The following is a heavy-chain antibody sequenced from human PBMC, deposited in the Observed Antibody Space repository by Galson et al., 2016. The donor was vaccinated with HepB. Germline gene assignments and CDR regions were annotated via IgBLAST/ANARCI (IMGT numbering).Heavy chain of an antibody. CDR2: IYSSGST. Sequence: SETLSLTCTVSGGSISGYYWTWIRQSPGLGLEWIGFIYSSGSTYYNPSLKSRVTMSVDPSNNQFSLNLNSVNAADTAVYYWARGRGYSSHWGQGTLVTVSS. CDR1: GGSISGYY. CDR3: ARGRGYSSH. D-gene: IGHD5-18*01. V-gene: IGHV4-59*01. J-gene: IGHJ4*02.